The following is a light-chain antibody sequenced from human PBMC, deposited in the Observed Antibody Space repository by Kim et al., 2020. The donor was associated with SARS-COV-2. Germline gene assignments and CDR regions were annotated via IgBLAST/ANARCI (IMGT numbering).Light chain of an antibody. Sequence: DIQMTQSPSTLSASVGDRVSITCRASQRTSDRMDWYQQKPGKAPKLLIYEASSLKTGVPSRFSGSGSGTEFTLTISSLQPDDFATYNCQHYKTYPWTFGEGTKVDIK. V-gene: IGKV1-5*01. J-gene: IGKJ1*01. CDR2: EAS. CDR1: QRTSDR. CDR3: QHYKTYPWT.